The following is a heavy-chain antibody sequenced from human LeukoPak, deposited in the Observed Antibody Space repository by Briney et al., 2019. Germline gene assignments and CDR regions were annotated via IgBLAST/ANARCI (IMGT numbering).Heavy chain of an antibody. CDR1: GGSISSYY. D-gene: IGHD3-10*01. CDR2: IYYSGST. CDR3: ARDHYGSGVPSHYMDV. J-gene: IGHJ6*03. Sequence: SETLSLTCTVSGGSISSYYWSWIRQPPGKGLEWIGYIYYSGSTNYNPSLKSRVTISVDTSKNQFSLKLSSVTAADTAVYYCARDHYGSGVPSHYMDVWGKGTTVTVSS. V-gene: IGHV4-59*01.